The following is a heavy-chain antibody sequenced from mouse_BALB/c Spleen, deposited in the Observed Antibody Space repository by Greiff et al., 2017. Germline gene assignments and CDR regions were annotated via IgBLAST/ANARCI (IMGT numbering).Heavy chain of an antibody. J-gene: IGHJ4*01. CDR3: ARNLYYYGSSYHAMDY. CDR1: GFNIKDTY. D-gene: IGHD1-1*01. CDR2: IDPANGNT. V-gene: IGHV14-3*02. Sequence: EVKLMESGAELVKPGASVKLSCTASGFNIKDTYMHWVKQRPEQGLEWIGRIDPANGNTKYDPKFQGKATITADTSSNTAYLQLSSLTSEDTAVYYCARNLYYYGSSYHAMDYWGQGTSVTVSS.